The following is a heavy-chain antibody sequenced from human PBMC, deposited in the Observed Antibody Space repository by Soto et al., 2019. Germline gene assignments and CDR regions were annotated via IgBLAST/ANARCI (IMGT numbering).Heavy chain of an antibody. V-gene: IGHV4-34*01. J-gene: IGHJ6*02. CDR2: INHSGST. D-gene: IGHD1-20*01. CDR3: ARGRITGTLYYYHGMDV. Sequence: QVQLQQWGAGLLKPSETLSLTCAVYGGSFSGYYWSWIRQPPGKGLEWIGEINHSGSTNYNPSLKSRVTISVDTSKNQFSLKLSSVTAADTAVYYCARGRITGTLYYYHGMDVWGQGTTVTVSS. CDR1: GGSFSGYY.